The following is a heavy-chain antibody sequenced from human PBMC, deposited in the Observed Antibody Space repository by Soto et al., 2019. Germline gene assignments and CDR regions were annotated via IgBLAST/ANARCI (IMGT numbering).Heavy chain of an antibody. V-gene: IGHV1-18*01. Sequence: ASVKVSCKTSGYSFTRYGLSWVRQAPGQGLEWMGWISPFNGNTNYAHNFRGKITMTTDTSTNTAYLEVRSLTYDDTAVYFCVRDYSSFTDFWGQGTLVTVSS. CDR3: VRDYSSFTDF. CDR1: GYSFTRYG. D-gene: IGHD4-4*01. CDR2: ISPFNGNT. J-gene: IGHJ4*02.